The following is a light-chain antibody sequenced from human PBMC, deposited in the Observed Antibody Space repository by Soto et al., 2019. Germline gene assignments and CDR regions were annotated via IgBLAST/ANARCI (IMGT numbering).Light chain of an antibody. CDR1: SSDIGGYNY. V-gene: IGLV2-14*01. CDR2: GVS. J-gene: IGLJ1*01. Sequence: QSALARPASVSGSPGQSITISCTGTSSDIGGYNYVSWYQQYPGKAPKLMIYGVSNRPSGVSNRFSGSKSGNTASLTITGLQAEDEADYYCSSYVSNSNYVFGTGTKVTVL. CDR3: SSYVSNSNYV.